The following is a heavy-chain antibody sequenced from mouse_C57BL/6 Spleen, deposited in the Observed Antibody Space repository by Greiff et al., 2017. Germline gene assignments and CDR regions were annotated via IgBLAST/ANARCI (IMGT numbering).Heavy chain of an antibody. Sequence: QVQLQQSGPELVKPGASVKLSCKASGYTFTSYDINWVKQRPGQGLEWIGWIYPRDGSTKYNEKFKGKATLTVDTSSSTAYMELHSMTSEDSAVYFCEGWDGGYWGQGTTLTVSS. CDR1: GYTFTSYD. V-gene: IGHV1-85*01. CDR2: IYPRDGST. J-gene: IGHJ2*01. D-gene: IGHD3-3*01. CDR3: EGWDGGY.